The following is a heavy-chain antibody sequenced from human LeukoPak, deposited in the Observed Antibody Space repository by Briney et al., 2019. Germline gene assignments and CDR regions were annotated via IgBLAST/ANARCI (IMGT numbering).Heavy chain of an antibody. D-gene: IGHD6-19*01. CDR3: AKDNSGWTFDP. V-gene: IGHV3-48*01. J-gene: IGHJ5*02. CDR1: GFTFSSYS. CDR2: ISGSSGSAI. Sequence: GGSLRLSCAASGFTFSSYSMNWVRQAPGKGLEWVSYISGSSGSAIHYADSVKGRFTISRDNAKNSLYLQMNSLRAEDTAVYYCAKDNSGWTFDPWGQGTLVTVSS.